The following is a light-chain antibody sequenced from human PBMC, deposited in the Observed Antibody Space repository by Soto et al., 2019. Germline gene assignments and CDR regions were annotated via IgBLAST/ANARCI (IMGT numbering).Light chain of an antibody. V-gene: IGKV3-20*01. CDR2: GAS. Sequence: EIVLTQSPGTVSLSPGERATLSCRASQSVSSNYLAWYQQKPGQAPRLLIYGASRRATGIPDRFSGSGSGTDFSLTISRLEPEDFAVYYCQQYGSSPPFTFGHGTKVDI. CDR1: QSVSSNY. CDR3: QQYGSSPPFT. J-gene: IGKJ3*01.